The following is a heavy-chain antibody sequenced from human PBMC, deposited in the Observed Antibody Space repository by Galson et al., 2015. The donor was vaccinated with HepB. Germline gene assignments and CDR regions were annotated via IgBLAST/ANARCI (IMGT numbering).Heavy chain of an antibody. CDR2: IIPMFDSV. Sequence: SVKVSCKASGGTFSSYAISWVRQAPGQGLEWMGGIIPMFDSVHVAQKFQGRVTITADESTSTAYMELSSLRSQDTAVYYCARGRVTGIQRDYYYDYGGQGTLVTVSS. CDR1: GGTFSSYA. CDR3: ARGRVTGIQRDYYYDY. D-gene: IGHD2-21*02. V-gene: IGHV1-69*13. J-gene: IGHJ4*02.